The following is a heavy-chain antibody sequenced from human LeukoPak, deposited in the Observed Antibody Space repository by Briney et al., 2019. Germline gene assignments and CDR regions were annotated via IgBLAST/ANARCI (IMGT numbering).Heavy chain of an antibody. Sequence: GGSLRLSCVASGFTFSSYAMSWVRQAPGRGLEWVSAISGSDGSTYYADSVKGRFTVSRDNSKNTLYLQVNSLRAEDTAVYYCAKHRYSSSWYNSFDCWGQGTLVTVSS. CDR2: ISGSDGST. CDR1: GFTFSSYA. D-gene: IGHD6-13*01. CDR3: AKHRYSSSWYNSFDC. J-gene: IGHJ4*02. V-gene: IGHV3-23*01.